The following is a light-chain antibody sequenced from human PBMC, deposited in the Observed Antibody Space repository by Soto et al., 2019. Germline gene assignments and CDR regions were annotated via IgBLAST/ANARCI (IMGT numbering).Light chain of an antibody. CDR2: APS. V-gene: IGKV1-12*01. CDR1: QGVSTW. J-gene: IGKJ4*01. Sequence: DIQMTQSPSSVSASVGARVTSTCRASQGVSTWLPWYQQKPGKAPNLLLYAPSSFQSGVPSRFSGSGSGTDFTLTISSLQPEDVATYSWQQTNRFPRAFGGGTKVEIK. CDR3: QQTNRFPRA.